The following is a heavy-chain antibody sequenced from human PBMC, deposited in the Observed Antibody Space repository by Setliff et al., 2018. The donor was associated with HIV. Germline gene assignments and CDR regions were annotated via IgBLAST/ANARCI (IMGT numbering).Heavy chain of an antibody. CDR3: ARQLSNSLDY. V-gene: IGHV1-18*01. CDR1: GYTFSNYG. J-gene: IGHJ4*02. CDR2: ISPYNGNT. D-gene: IGHD1-1*01. Sequence: ASVKVSCKASGYTFSNYGISWVRQAPGQGLEWMGWISPYNGNTRISQRFRGSVTMTRDRSINTAYMEFSGLTSDDTAVYYCARQLSNSLDYWGQGALVTVSS.